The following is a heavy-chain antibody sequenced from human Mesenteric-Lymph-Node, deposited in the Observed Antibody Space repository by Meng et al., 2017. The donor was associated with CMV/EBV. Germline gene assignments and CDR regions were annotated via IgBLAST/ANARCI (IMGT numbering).Heavy chain of an antibody. D-gene: IGHD2-15*01. CDR3: ARDNCSGGSCKNPNPKFFYYGMDV. Sequence: SETLSLTCNVSGGSISSSYYYWGWIRQPPGKGLEWIGSIYYTGSSYSNPALKSRVTISVDTSKNQFSLKLSSVTAADTAVYYCARDNCSGGSCKNPNPKFFYYGMDVWGQGTTVTVSS. CDR2: IYYTGSS. CDR1: GGSISSSYYY. V-gene: IGHV4-39*07. J-gene: IGHJ6*02.